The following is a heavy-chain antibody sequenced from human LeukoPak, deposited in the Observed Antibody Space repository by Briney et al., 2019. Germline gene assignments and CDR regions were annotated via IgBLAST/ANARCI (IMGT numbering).Heavy chain of an antibody. D-gene: IGHD2-21*02. CDR3: ARVAYYRVTADQITDAFDV. CDR2: LYRDGTT. V-gene: IGHV3-66*01. CDR1: GFTVSSHY. Sequence: GGSLRLSCAASGFTVSSHYMNWVRQAPGKGLQWVSVLYRDGTTYYADSVKGRFTISRDNSRSTLYLQMNSLRGEDTAVYFCARVAYYRVTADQITDAFDVWGRGTAVTVSS. J-gene: IGHJ3*01.